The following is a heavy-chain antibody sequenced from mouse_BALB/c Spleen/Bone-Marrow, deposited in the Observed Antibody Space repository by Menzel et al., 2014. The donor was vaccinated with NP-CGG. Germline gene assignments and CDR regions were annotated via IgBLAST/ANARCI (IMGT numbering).Heavy chain of an antibody. Sequence: DVKLVESGGGLVQPGGSMKLSCVASGFTFSNYWMNWVRPSPEKGLEWVAEIRLKSNNYATHYAESVKGRFTISRDDSKSSVYLQMNNLRAEDTGIYYCTRITGKFDYWGQGTTLTVSS. CDR2: IRLKSNNYAT. CDR1: GFTFSNYW. V-gene: IGHV6-6*02. CDR3: TRITGKFDY. D-gene: IGHD4-1*01. J-gene: IGHJ2*01.